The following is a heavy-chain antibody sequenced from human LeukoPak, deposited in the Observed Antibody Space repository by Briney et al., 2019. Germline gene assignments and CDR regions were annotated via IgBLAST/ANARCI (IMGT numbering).Heavy chain of an antibody. Sequence: ASVKVSCKASGYTFTSYDINWVRQATGQGLGWMGWMNPNSGNTGYAQKFQGRVTMTRNTSISTAYMELSSLRSEDTAVYYCARALTMVRGPARYWGQGTLVTVSS. CDR2: MNPNSGNT. CDR3: ARALTMVRGPARY. D-gene: IGHD3-10*01. CDR1: GYTFTSYD. J-gene: IGHJ4*02. V-gene: IGHV1-8*01.